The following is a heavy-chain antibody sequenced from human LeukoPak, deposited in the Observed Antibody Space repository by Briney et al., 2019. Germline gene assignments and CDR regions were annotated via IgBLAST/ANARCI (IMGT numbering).Heavy chain of an antibody. CDR3: AREPYYYDDNGYYFPYNYYGMDV. CDR1: GFSVSTYY. Sequence: PGGSLRLSCAASGFSVSTYYMNWVRQAPGKGLEWVSVIYIDGTTYYVDSVKGRFTISRDNSKNTLYLQMNSLRAEDTAVYYCAREPYYYDDNGYYFPYNYYGMDVWGQGTTVTVSS. V-gene: IGHV3-53*01. J-gene: IGHJ6*02. CDR2: IYIDGTT. D-gene: IGHD3-22*01.